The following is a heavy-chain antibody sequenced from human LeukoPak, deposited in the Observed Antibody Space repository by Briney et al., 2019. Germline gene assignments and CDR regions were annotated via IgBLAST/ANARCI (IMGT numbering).Heavy chain of an antibody. CDR3: ARGVGQLARVGYYYYYYMDV. V-gene: IGHV4-34*01. J-gene: IGHJ6*03. CDR2: INHSGST. CDR1: GGSFSGYY. D-gene: IGHD6-6*01. Sequence: SETLSLTCAVYGGSFSGYYWSWIRQPPGKGLEWVGEINHSGSTNYNPSLKSRVTISVDTYKNQFSLKLSSVTAADTAVYYCARGVGQLARVGYYYYYYMDVWGKGTTVTVSS.